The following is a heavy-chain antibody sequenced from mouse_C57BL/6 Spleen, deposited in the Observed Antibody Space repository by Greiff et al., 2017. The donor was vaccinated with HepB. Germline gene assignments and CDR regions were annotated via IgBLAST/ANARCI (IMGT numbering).Heavy chain of an antibody. CDR1: GFTFSSYG. CDR3: ARQSTMVTTRYAMDD. CDR2: ISIGGSYT. D-gene: IGHD2-2*01. V-gene: IGHV5-6*02. J-gene: IGHJ4*01. Sequence: EVKVEESGGDLVKPGGSLKLSCAASGFTFSSYGMSWVRQTPDKRLEWVATISIGGSYTYYPDSVKGRFTISRDNAKNTLYLQKSGLKSEDTAMYYCARQSTMVTTRYAMDDRGQGTSVTVSS.